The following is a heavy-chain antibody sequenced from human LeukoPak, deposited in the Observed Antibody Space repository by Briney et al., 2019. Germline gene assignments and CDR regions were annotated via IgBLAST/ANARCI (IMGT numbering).Heavy chain of an antibody. J-gene: IGHJ3*02. V-gene: IGHV1-18*04. CDR3: ARGPYYDFWSGYSNDAFDI. D-gene: IGHD3-3*01. CDR2: INPNNGNT. Sequence: ASVKVSCKASGYTFTGYYMHWVRQAPGQGLEWMGWINPNNGNTNYAQKLQGRVTMTTDTSTSTAYMELRSLRSDDTAVYYCARGPYYDFWSGYSNDAFDIWGQGTMVTVSS. CDR1: GYTFTGYY.